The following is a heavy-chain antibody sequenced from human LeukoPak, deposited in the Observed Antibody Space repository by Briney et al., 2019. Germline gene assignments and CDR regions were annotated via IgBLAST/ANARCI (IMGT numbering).Heavy chain of an antibody. J-gene: IGHJ6*03. D-gene: IGHD3-10*01. CDR2: ISASGGST. Sequence: GGSLRLSCAASGFTLSSYAMSWVRQAPGKGLEWVSSISASGGSTNYADSVKGRFTISRDNSKNTVYLQMNSLRTEDTAVYYCAKVMKGSERLTMVRGVIIKTAGLYYMDVWGKGTTVTVSS. CDR3: AKVMKGSERLTMVRGVIIKTAGLYYMDV. V-gene: IGHV3-23*01. CDR1: GFTLSSYA.